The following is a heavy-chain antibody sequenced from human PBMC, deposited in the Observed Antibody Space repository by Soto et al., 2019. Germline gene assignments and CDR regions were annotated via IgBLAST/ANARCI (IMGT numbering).Heavy chain of an antibody. V-gene: IGHV3-33*01. CDR3: ARDLGGRGTGTFGY. CDR1: GFTFSSYG. D-gene: IGHD1-7*01. CDR2: IWYDGSNK. J-gene: IGHJ4*02. Sequence: GGSLRLSCAASGFTFSSYGMHWVRQAPGKGLEWVAVIWYDGSNKYYADSVRGRFTISRDNSKNTLYLQMNSLRAEDTAVYYCARDLGGRGTGTFGYWGQGTLVTVSS.